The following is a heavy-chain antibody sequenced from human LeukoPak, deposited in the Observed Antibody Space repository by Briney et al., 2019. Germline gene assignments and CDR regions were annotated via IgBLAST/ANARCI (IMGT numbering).Heavy chain of an antibody. CDR1: GDSISTAY. J-gene: IGHJ1*01. D-gene: IGHD3-9*01. CDR2: IYKIGNT. CDR3: AGRGQRYFRD. V-gene: IGHV4-59*08. Sequence: KPLETLSLTCSVSGDSISTAYWSWIRQSPEKGLEWIGYIYKIGNTDYNPSLKSRVTISLDTSKNQLSLSLKSVTAADTAVYYCAGRGQRYFRDWGQGTLVTVSS.